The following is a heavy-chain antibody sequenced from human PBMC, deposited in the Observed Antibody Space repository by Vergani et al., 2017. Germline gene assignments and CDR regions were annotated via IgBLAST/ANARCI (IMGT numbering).Heavy chain of an antibody. CDR2: ISYDGSNK. CDR3: AKCKGYYSSGSYDY. CDR1: GFTFSSYG. Sequence: QVQLVESGGGVVQPGRSLRLSCAASGFTFSSYGMHWVRQAPGKGLEWVAVISYDGSNKYYADSVKGRFTISRDNSKNTLYLQMNSLRAEDTAVYYCAKCKGYYSSGSYDYWGQGTLVTVSS. V-gene: IGHV3-30*18. D-gene: IGHD3-10*01. J-gene: IGHJ4*02.